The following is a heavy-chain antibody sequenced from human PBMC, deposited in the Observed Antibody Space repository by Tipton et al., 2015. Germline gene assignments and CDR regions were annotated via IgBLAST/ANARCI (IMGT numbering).Heavy chain of an antibody. D-gene: IGHD3-3*01. J-gene: IGHJ4*02. Sequence: GLVKPSETLSLTCTVSGGSISNGDYYWSWIRQHPGKGLEWIGYIYYTGSTNYNPSLKSRVTMSADTSKNQSSLKLSSVTAADTAVYYCAREKRISIFGVLIPHFDFWGQGALVSVSS. V-gene: IGHV4-61*08. CDR2: IYYTGST. CDR3: AREKRISIFGVLIPHFDF. CDR1: GGSISNGDYY.